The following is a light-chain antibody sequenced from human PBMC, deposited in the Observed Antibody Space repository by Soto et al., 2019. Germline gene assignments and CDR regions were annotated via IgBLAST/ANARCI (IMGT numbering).Light chain of an antibody. V-gene: IGLV2-14*01. CDR1: SSDVGGYNY. Sequence: QSVLTQPASVSGSPGQSITISCTGTSSDVGGYNYVSWYQQHPGKAPKLMIYEVSNRPSGVSNRFSGSKSGTTASLTISGLQAEDAADYYCSSYTSSSTLEVFGTGTKVTVL. CDR2: EVS. J-gene: IGLJ1*01. CDR3: SSYTSSSTLEV.